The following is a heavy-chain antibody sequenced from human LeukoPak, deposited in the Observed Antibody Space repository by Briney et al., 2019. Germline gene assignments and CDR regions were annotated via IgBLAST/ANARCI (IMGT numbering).Heavy chain of an antibody. CDR3: ARHHPSPAEYSSGWREFDY. CDR1: GGSISSYY. CDR2: IYTSGST. Sequence: PSETLSLTWTVSGGSISSYYWSWIRQPPGKGLEWIGYIYTSGSTNYNPSLKSRVTISVDTSKNQFSLKLSSVTAADTDVYYCARHHPSPAEYSSGWREFDYWGQGTLVTVSS. D-gene: IGHD6-19*01. J-gene: IGHJ4*02. V-gene: IGHV4-4*09.